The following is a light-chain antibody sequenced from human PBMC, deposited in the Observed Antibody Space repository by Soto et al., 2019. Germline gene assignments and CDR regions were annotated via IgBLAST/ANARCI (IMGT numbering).Light chain of an antibody. V-gene: IGKV3-15*01. CDR2: GAS. Sequence: EIVMTQSPAGLSASPGERATLSCRASQSISRNLAWYQQKPGQPPRLLIYGASTRATGVPARFSGSGSGTEFTLTINSLQSEDFVVYSCQQYNDWPTFGQGTRLEIK. CDR3: QQYNDWPT. J-gene: IGKJ5*01. CDR1: QSISRN.